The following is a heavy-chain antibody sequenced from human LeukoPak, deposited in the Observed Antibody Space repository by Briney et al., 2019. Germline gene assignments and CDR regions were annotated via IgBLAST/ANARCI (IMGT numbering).Heavy chain of an antibody. CDR1: GFTVSSNY. D-gene: IGHD6-13*01. CDR3: ASRIATAGSVDY. V-gene: IGHV3-53*01. CDR2: IYSGGGT. J-gene: IGHJ4*02. Sequence: GGSLRLSCAAFGFTVSSNYMSWVRQAPGKGLEWVSIIYSGGGTYYADSVKGRFTTSRDNSKNTLHLQMNTLRAEDTAVYYCASRIATAGSVDYWGQGTLVTVSS.